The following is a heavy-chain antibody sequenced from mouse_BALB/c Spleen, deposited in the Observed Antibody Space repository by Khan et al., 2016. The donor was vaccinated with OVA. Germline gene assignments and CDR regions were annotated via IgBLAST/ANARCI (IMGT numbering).Heavy chain of an antibody. CDR1: GFTFSSYG. CDR3: TTSYFYGYYYDY. V-gene: IGHV5-17*02. J-gene: IGHJ2*01. D-gene: IGHD1-1*01. Sequence: EVELVESGGGLVQPGGSRKLSCAASGFTFSSYGMHWVRQAPEKGLEWVAYISGDSNTIYYADTVKGRFNISRDNPKNTLFLQMNSLMSEDTARYYCTTSYFYGYYYDYWGPGTTLTGSS. CDR2: ISGDSNTI.